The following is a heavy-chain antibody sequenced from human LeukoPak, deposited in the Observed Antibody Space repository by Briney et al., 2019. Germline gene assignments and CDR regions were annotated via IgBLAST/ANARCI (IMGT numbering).Heavy chain of an antibody. CDR3: ARRWAYDSSGYYSVARAFDI. Sequence: SDTLSLTCAVDGGSFSGYYWSWIRQPPGKGLEWIGEINHSGSTNYNPSLKSRVTISVDTSKNQFSLKLSSVTAADTAVYYCARRWAYDSSGYYSVARAFDIWGQGTMVTVSS. CDR1: GGSFSGYY. V-gene: IGHV4-34*01. J-gene: IGHJ3*02. D-gene: IGHD3-22*01. CDR2: INHSGST.